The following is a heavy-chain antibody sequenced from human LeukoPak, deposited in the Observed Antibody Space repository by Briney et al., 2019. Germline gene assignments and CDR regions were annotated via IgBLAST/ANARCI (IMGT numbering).Heavy chain of an antibody. D-gene: IGHD3-9*01. CDR3: ARFDWFYYYFDY. V-gene: IGHV3-66*01. Sequence: GGSLRLSCAASGFTVSSNYMSWVRQAPGKGLEWVSVIYSGGSTYYADSVKGRFTISRDNSKNTLYLQMNSLRAEDTAVYYCARFDWFYYYFDYWGQGTLVTVSS. CDR1: GFTVSSNY. CDR2: IYSGGST. J-gene: IGHJ4*02.